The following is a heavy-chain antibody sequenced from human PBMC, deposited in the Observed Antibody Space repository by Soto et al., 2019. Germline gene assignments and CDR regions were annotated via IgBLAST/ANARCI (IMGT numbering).Heavy chain of an antibody. CDR3: ARYYPGGLPKAA. Sequence: QVQLQESGPGLLKPSETLSLTCTVSGDSVSSGGYYWTWIRQPPGKGLEWIGFIAYTGTTHYNPSLKSRXXIXVVXSNNQFSLKLTSVTAAATAIYYCARYYPGGLPKAAWGQGTLVTVSS. J-gene: IGHJ5*02. V-gene: IGHV4-61*08. D-gene: IGHD1-26*01. CDR1: GDSVSSGGYY. CDR2: IAYTGTT.